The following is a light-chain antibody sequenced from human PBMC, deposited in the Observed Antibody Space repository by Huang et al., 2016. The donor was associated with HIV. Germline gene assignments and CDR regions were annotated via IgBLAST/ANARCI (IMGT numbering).Light chain of an antibody. CDR2: GTS. Sequence: EVVMTQSPVTLSVSPGERATLSCRASRNLSSTLAWYQQKLGQAPRLLIYGTSNRAPGIPARFSGTGSGTEFTLTISSLQSEDFAVYYCQQYNNWPPAFGQGTKVEIK. V-gene: IGKV3-15*01. J-gene: IGKJ1*01. CDR3: QQYNNWPPA. CDR1: RNLSST.